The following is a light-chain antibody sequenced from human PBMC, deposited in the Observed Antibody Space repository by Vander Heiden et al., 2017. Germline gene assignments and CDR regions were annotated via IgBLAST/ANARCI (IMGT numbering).Light chain of an antibody. CDR2: SNN. Sequence: QSVLTQPPSASGPPGPRVTISCSGSSSNIGSNTVNGYQQLPGTAPKLLIYSNNQRPSGVPDRFSGSKSGTSASLAISGLQSEDEADYYCAAWDDSLNGPVFGGGTKLTVL. CDR1: SSNIGSNT. CDR3: AAWDDSLNGPV. V-gene: IGLV1-44*01. J-gene: IGLJ2*01.